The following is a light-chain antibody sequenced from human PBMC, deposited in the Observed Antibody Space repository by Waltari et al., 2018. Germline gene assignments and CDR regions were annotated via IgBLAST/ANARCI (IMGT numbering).Light chain of an antibody. CDR2: AAS. V-gene: IGKV1-39*01. CDR1: QSISNY. Sequence: DIQMTQSPPSLSASVGDRVTITCRASQSISNYLNWYQQKPGKAPKFLIYAASTLQSGVPSRFSGSGSRTDLILTISSLQPEDFATYYCQQSYSAHWTFGQGTKVEIK. J-gene: IGKJ1*01. CDR3: QQSYSAHWT.